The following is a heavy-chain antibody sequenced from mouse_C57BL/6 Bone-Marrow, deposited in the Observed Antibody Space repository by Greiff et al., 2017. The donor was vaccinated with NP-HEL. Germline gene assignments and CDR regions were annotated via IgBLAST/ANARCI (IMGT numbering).Heavy chain of an antibody. V-gene: IGHV1-81*01. J-gene: IGHJ1*03. D-gene: IGHD2-4*01. Sequence: VKLVESGAELARPGASVKLSCKASGYTFTSYGISWVKQRTGQGLEWIGEIYPRSGNTYYNEKFKGKATLTADKSSSTAYMELRSLTSEDSAVYFCASEDYDWYFDVWGTGTTVTVSS. CDR3: ASEDYDWYFDV. CDR2: IYPRSGNT. CDR1: GYTFTSYG.